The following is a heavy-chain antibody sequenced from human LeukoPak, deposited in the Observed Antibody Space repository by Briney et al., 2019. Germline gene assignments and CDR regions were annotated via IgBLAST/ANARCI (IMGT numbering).Heavy chain of an antibody. Sequence: SVKVSCKASGGTFSSYAISWVRQAPGQGLEWMGGIIPIFGTANYAQKFQGRVTITRDTSASTAYMELSSLRSEDTAVYYCARANKGIAVAGFDYWGQGTLVTVSS. D-gene: IGHD6-19*01. CDR1: GGTFSSYA. J-gene: IGHJ4*02. CDR2: IIPIFGTA. V-gene: IGHV1-69*05. CDR3: ARANKGIAVAGFDY.